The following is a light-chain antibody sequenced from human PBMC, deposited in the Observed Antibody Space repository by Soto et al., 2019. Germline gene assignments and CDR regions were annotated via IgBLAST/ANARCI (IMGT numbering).Light chain of an antibody. J-gene: IGLJ3*02. CDR1: SSNIANNY. CDR2: END. V-gene: IGLV1-51*02. Sequence: QSVLTQPPSVSAAPGQKVTISCFGSSSNIANNYVSWFQQLPGTAPKLLIYENDKRPSGIPDRFSGSKSGTSAALGITGLQTGDEADYYCGTWDDSLSAGVFGGGTKVT. CDR3: GTWDDSLSAGV.